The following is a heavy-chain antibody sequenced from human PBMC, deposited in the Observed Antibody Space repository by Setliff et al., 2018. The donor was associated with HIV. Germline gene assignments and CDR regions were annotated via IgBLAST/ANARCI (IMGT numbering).Heavy chain of an antibody. J-gene: IGHJ4*02. D-gene: IGHD5-18*01. CDR3: ATGGYSYGWGYYFDY. V-gene: IGHV1-69*05. Sequence: SVKVSCKASGGTFSSYSITWVRQAPGQGLEWMGGIIPIFNTANYAQKFQGRVTITTDESTSTAYMELSSLRSEDTAVYYCATGGYSYGWGYYFDYWGQGTLVTVSS. CDR2: IIPIFNTA. CDR1: GGTFSSYS.